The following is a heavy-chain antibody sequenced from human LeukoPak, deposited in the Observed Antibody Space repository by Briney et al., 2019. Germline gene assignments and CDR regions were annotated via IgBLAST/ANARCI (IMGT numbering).Heavy chain of an antibody. Sequence: SETLSLTCAVYGGSFSGYYWSWIRQPPGKGLEWIGEINHSGSTNHNPSLKSRVTISVDTSKNQFSLKLSSVTAADTAVYYCAATVEMATINDYWGQGTLVTVSS. CDR1: GGSFSGYY. CDR3: AATVEMATINDY. CDR2: INHSGST. J-gene: IGHJ4*02. V-gene: IGHV4-34*01. D-gene: IGHD5-24*01.